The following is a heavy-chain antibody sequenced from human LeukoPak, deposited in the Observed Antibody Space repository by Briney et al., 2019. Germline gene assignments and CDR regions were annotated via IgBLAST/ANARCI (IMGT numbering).Heavy chain of an antibody. Sequence: SSGTLSLTCTVSGGSISSYYWSWIRQPPGKGLEWIGYIYYSGSTNYNPSLKSRVTISVDTSKNQFSLKLSSVTAADTAVYYCALELPGAWFDPWGQGTLVTVSS. J-gene: IGHJ5*02. V-gene: IGHV4-59*01. CDR2: IYYSGST. D-gene: IGHD7-27*01. CDR1: GGSISSYY. CDR3: ALELPGAWFDP.